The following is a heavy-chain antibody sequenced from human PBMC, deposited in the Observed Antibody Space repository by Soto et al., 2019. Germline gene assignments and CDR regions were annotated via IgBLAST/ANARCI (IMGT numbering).Heavy chain of an antibody. CDR3: ASETSGPAFDI. CDR2: ISSSSSFK. Sequence: AASGLTVNSSVMNGVRQAPGKGLEWVSSISSSSSFKYYADSVKGRFTISRDNAKNSLYLQMNSLRAEDTAVYYWASETSGPAFDIWGPATLVNVSS. CDR1: GLTVNSSV. D-gene: IGHD5-12*01. V-gene: IGHV3-21*01. J-gene: IGHJ3*02.